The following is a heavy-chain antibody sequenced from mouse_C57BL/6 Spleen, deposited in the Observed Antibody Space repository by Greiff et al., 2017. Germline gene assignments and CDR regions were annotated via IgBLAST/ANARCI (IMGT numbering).Heavy chain of an antibody. J-gene: IGHJ2*01. CDR2: INYDGNST. CDR1: GFTFSDYY. D-gene: IGHD1-1*01. Sequence: DVMLVESEGGLVQPGGSMKLSCTASGFTFSDYYMAWVRQVPEKGLEWVANINYDGNSTYYMDSLKSRFIISRDKAKNILNLHMSSLTSEDTATYYCARITTVVAFGYWGKGTTLTVSS. CDR3: ARITTVVAFGY. V-gene: IGHV5-16*01.